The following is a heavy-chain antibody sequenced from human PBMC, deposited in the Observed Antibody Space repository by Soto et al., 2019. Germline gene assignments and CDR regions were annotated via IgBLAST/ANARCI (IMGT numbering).Heavy chain of an antibody. CDR2: ISAYNGNT. CDR3: VRDLDGSGSYYTDY. CDR1: GYMFISYV. Sequence: ASVKVSCKASGYMFISYVINWVRQAPGQGLEWMGWISAYNGNTKYAQNLQGRVTMTTDTSTSTAYMEMRSLRSDDTAVYYCVRDLDGSGSYYTDYWGPGTLVTVSS. V-gene: IGHV1-18*01. J-gene: IGHJ4*02. D-gene: IGHD3-10*01.